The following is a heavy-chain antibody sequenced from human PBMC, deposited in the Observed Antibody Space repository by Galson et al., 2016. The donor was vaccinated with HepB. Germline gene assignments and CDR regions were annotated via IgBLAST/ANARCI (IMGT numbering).Heavy chain of an antibody. CDR3: AKDLDIVVVTSAIDY. Sequence: SLRLSCAASGFTFSRYAMSWVRQAPGKGLEWVSVISGSGDRRYYADSVKGRFIISRDNSKNTVYLQMNSLRVEDTAVYYCAKDLDIVVVTSAIDYWGQGTLVTVSS. V-gene: IGHV3-23*01. CDR2: ISGSGDRR. J-gene: IGHJ4*02. CDR1: GFTFSRYA. D-gene: IGHD2-2*01.